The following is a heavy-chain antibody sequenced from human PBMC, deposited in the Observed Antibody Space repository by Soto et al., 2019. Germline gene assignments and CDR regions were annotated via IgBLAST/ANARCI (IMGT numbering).Heavy chain of an antibody. Sequence: TLYLTCDVSSVSITSSNWWTWIRQSPGKGLEWLGYIYQSGDTYYNPSLKSRLIISIDRSKNQFSLKLNSVTAADTAVYYCARGGDYYFDSWGPGTLVNVSS. J-gene: IGHJ4*02. D-gene: IGHD2-21*01. CDR1: SVSITSSNW. CDR3: ARGGDYYFDS. CDR2: IYQSGDT. V-gene: IGHV4-30-2*06.